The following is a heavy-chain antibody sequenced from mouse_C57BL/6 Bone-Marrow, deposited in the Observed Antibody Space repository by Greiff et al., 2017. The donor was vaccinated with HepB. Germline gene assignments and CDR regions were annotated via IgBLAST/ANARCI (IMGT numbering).Heavy chain of an antibody. D-gene: IGHD3-2*02. CDR3: ARKAAQVSWFAY. CDR2: IYPGDGDT. J-gene: IGHJ3*01. CDR1: GYAFSSYW. Sequence: VQRVESGAELVKPGASVKISCKASGYAFSSYWMNWVKQRPGKGLEWIGQIYPGDGDTNYNGKFKGKATLTADKSSSTAYMQLSSLTSEDSAVYFCARKAAQVSWFAYWGQGTLVTVSA. V-gene: IGHV1-80*01.